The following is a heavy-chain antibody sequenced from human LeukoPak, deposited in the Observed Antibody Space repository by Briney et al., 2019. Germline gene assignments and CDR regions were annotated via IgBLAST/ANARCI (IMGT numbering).Heavy chain of an antibody. D-gene: IGHD3-16*02. J-gene: IGHJ4*02. V-gene: IGHV4-59*01. Sequence: SETLSLTCTVSGGSISSYYWSWIRQPPGKGLEGIGYIYYSGSTNNNPSLKSRVTISVDTSKNQFSLKLSSVTAADTAVYYCARTDFTFGGVIVFDYWGQGTLVTVSS. CDR3: ARTDFTFGGVIVFDY. CDR2: IYYSGST. CDR1: GGSISSYY.